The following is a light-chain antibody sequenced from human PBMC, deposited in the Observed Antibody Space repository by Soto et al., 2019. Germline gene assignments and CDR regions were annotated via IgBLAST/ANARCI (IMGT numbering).Light chain of an antibody. CDR1: SSDVGSYNR. J-gene: IGLJ2*01. CDR3: SSYTSSSTFV. V-gene: IGLV2-18*02. Sequence: QSALTQPPSVSGSPGQSVTISCTGTSSDVGSYNRVSWYQQPPGTAPKLIIYEVSARPSGVPDRFSGSKSGNTASLTISGLQAEDEADYYCSSYTSSSTFVFGGGTKLTVL. CDR2: EVS.